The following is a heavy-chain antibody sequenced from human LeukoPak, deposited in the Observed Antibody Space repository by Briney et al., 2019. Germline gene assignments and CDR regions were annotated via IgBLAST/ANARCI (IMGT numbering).Heavy chain of an antibody. CDR1: GGSISSYY. CDR3: ARTTLYDFWSGFFSRFDP. Sequence: SETLSLTCTVSGGSISSYYWSWIRQPPGKGLEWIGYIYYCGSTNYNPSLKSRVTISVDTSKNQFSLKLSSVTAADTAVYYCARTTLYDFWSGFFSRFDPWGQGTLVTVSS. CDR2: IYYCGST. V-gene: IGHV4-59*01. D-gene: IGHD3-3*01. J-gene: IGHJ5*02.